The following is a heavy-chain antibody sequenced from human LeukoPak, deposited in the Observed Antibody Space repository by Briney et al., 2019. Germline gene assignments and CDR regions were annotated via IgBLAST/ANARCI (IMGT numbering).Heavy chain of an antibody. CDR2: IESRVDGETA. CDR3: TTGWLDY. D-gene: IGHD2-15*01. Sequence: GGSLRLSCTASGFAFTNAWMTWVRQAPGKGLEWVGRIESRVDGETADFAAPVKGRFTMSRDDSKNMLYLQLNSLKNEDTAVYYCTTGWLDYWGQGSLVTVSS. CDR1: GFAFTNAW. J-gene: IGHJ4*02. V-gene: IGHV3-15*04.